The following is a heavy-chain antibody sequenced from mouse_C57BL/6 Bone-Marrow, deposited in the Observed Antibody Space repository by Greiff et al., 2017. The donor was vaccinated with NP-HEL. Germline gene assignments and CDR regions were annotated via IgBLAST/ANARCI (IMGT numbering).Heavy chain of an antibody. J-gene: IGHJ2*01. CDR3: TLPIYYYGSSTGY. CDR2: IDPENGDP. V-gene: IGHV14-4*01. CDR1: GFNIKDDY. Sequence: VQLQQSGAELVRPGASVKLSCTASGFNIKDDYMHWVKQRPEQGQAGIGWIDPENGDPEYASKFQGKATITADTSSNTAYLQLSSLTSEDTAVYYCTLPIYYYGSSTGYWGQGTTLTVSS. D-gene: IGHD1-1*01.